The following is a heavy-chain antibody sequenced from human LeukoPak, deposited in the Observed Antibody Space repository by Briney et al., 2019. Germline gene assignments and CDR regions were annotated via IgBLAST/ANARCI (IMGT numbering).Heavy chain of an antibody. CDR2: IYYSGST. CDR3: ARHVGYGNNWFDP. J-gene: IGHJ5*02. V-gene: IGHV4-59*08. Sequence: PSETLSLTCTVSGGSISSYYWSWIRQPPGKGLECIGYIYYSGSTNYNPSLKSRVTRSVDTSKNQFSLKLRSVTAADTAVYYCARHVGYGNNWFDPWGQGTLVTVSS. CDR1: GGSISSYY. D-gene: IGHD5-18*01.